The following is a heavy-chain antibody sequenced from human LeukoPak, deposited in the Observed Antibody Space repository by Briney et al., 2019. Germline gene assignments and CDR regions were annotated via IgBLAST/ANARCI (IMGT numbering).Heavy chain of an antibody. CDR1: GFIFSSSA. V-gene: IGHV3-21*01. CDR2: INNDGSYI. D-gene: IGHD6-6*01. Sequence: GGSLRLSCAASGFIFSSSAMNWVRQAPGKGLEWVSSINNDGSYIYYAGSVKGRFTISRDNAKNSLYLRLNSLRAEDTAVYYCARRSIAASDYWGQGTLVTVFS. J-gene: IGHJ4*02. CDR3: ARRSIAASDY.